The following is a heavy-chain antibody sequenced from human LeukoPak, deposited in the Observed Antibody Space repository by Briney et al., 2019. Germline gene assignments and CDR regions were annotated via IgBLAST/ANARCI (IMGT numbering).Heavy chain of an antibody. J-gene: IGHJ3*02. CDR2: IYYSGST. CDR3: ARGGTGDAFDI. CDR1: GGSISSYY. D-gene: IGHD3/OR15-3a*01. Sequence: SETLSLTCTVSGGSISSYYWSWIRQPPGKGLEWIGYIYYSGSTNYNPSLKSRVTISVDTSKNQFSLKLSSVTAEDMAVYYCARGGTGDAFDIWGQGTMVTVSS. V-gene: IGHV4-59*01.